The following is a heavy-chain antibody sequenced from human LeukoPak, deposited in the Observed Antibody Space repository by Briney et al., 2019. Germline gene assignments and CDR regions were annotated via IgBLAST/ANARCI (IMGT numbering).Heavy chain of an antibody. J-gene: IGHJ6*03. CDR2: IIPIFDTA. Sequence: SVKVSCKASGGTFSSYAISWVRQAPGQGLEWTGGIIPIFDTANYARKFQGRVTITPDESTSTAYMELSSLRSEDTAVYYCARVNKAYYGSGSYYSLYYYMDVWGKGTTVTVSS. D-gene: IGHD3-10*01. V-gene: IGHV1-69*01. CDR3: ARVNKAYYGSGSYYSLYYYMDV. CDR1: GGTFSSYA.